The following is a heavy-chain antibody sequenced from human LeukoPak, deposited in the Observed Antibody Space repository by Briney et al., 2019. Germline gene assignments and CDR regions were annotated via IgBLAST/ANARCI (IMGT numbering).Heavy chain of an antibody. J-gene: IGHJ4*02. D-gene: IGHD7-27*01. CDR1: GFTFNTYT. Sequence: PGGSLRLSCAASGFTFNTYTMNWVRQAPGKGLEWVSSISSGTSYIYYADSVKGRFTISRDNAKNSLYLQMNSLRAEDTAVYYCARDLNWETYWGQGTLVSVSS. CDR2: ISSGTSYI. CDR3: ARDLNWETY. V-gene: IGHV3-21*01.